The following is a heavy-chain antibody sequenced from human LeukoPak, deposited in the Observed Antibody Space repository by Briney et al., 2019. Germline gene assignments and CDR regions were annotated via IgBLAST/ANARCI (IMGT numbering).Heavy chain of an antibody. J-gene: IGHJ3*02. Sequence: GGSLRLSCAASGFTFSDSAIHWVRQASGKGLEWVGRIRSKANSYATAYSASVKGRFTISRDDSKNTAYLQMNSLKTEDTAVYYCTRNSPIVGGAFDIWGQGTMVTVSS. V-gene: IGHV3-73*01. CDR2: IRSKANSYAT. CDR1: GFTFSDSA. CDR3: TRNSPIVGGAFDI. D-gene: IGHD1-26*01.